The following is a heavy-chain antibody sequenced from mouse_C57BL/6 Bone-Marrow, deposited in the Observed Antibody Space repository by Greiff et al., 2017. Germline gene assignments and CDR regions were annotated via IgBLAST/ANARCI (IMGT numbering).Heavy chain of an antibody. CDR1: GYTFTSYG. CDR3: ARAYLNYFDY. CDR2: IYPRSGNT. V-gene: IGHV1-81*01. J-gene: IGHJ2*01. Sequence: QVQLKESGAELARPGASVKLSCKASGYTFTSYGISWVKQRTGQGLEWIGEIYPRSGNTYYNEKFKGKATLTADKSSSTAYMELRSLTSEDSAVYFCARAYLNYFDYGGQGTTLTVSS. D-gene: IGHD5-1*01.